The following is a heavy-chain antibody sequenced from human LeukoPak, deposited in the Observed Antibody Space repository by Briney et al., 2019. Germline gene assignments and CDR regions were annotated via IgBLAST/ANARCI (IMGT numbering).Heavy chain of an antibody. Sequence: GGSLRLSCTASGFAFDEHGMSWVRQVPGKGLGWVSGINWSGGSTGYADPLRGRFTISRDNAKNSLYLQMDSLRAEDTALYYCARAPITSPFYFDYWGQGTLVTVSS. D-gene: IGHD2-2*01. J-gene: IGHJ4*02. CDR3: ARAPITSPFYFDY. CDR2: INWSGGST. CDR1: GFAFDEHG. V-gene: IGHV3-20*04.